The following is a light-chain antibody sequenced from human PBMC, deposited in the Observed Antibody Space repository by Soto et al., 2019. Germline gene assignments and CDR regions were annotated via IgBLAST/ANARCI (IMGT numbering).Light chain of an antibody. V-gene: IGKV3-15*01. CDR2: GAS. CDR3: HQYDDGTHT. CDR1: QSVSTN. Sequence: VLTQSPAILSVSPGERATLSCRASQSVSTNVAWYQQIPGQTPRLLIYGASTRATGIPVRFSGSGSGTEFTLTTSSLQSEDFDVYYCHQYDDGTHTFPQGTTVDIK. J-gene: IGKJ2*01.